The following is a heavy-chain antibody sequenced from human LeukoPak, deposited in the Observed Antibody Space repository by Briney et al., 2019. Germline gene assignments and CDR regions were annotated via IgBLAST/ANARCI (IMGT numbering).Heavy chain of an antibody. Sequence: ASVKVSCTASGYTFTSYGISWVRQAPGQGLEWMGWISAYNGNTNHAQKLQGRVTMTTDTSTSTAYMELRSLRSDDTAVYYCARDRSNRGTLLYWGQGTLVTVSS. V-gene: IGHV1-18*01. D-gene: IGHD3-10*01. CDR1: GYTFTSYG. J-gene: IGHJ4*02. CDR3: ARDRSNRGTLLY. CDR2: ISAYNGNT.